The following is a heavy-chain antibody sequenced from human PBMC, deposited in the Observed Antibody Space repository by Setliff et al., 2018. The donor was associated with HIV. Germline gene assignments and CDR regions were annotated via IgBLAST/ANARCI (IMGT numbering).Heavy chain of an antibody. CDR2: VHKSGNS. V-gene: IGHV4-39*07. Sequence: SETLSLTCSVSGGSISVNNYYWAWVRQPPGKGLEWIGSVHKSGNSYYKPSLKSRVSISIDTSKNQFSLKLHSVTAADTAVYYCAKEGYDILTGYYEGRGGMDVWGQGTTVTVSS. J-gene: IGHJ6*02. CDR3: AKEGYDILTGYYEGRGGMDV. D-gene: IGHD3-9*01. CDR1: GGSISVNNYY.